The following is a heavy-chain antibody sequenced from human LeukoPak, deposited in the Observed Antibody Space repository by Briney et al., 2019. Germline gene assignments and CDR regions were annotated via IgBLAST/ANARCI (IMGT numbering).Heavy chain of an antibody. CDR3: APCIVGATRDDYFDY. Sequence: ASVKVSCKVSGYTLTELSMHWVRQAPGKGLEWVGGFDPEGGETIYAQKFQGRVTKTEDTSTDTAYMELSSLRSEDTAVYYCAPCIVGATRDDYFDYWGQGTLVTVSS. CDR1: GYTLTELS. J-gene: IGHJ4*02. V-gene: IGHV1-24*01. D-gene: IGHD1-26*01. CDR2: FDPEGGET.